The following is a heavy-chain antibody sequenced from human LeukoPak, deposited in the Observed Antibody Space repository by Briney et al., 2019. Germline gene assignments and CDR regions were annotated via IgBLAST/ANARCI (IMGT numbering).Heavy chain of an antibody. Sequence: ASVKVSCKASGYTFTSYGISWVRQAPGQGVERMGWISAHNGDTNYAQKFQGRVSMTTDTSTSTGYMELRSLTSDDTAVYYCARDLKRTVGATTTSDYWGQGTLVTVSS. CDR1: GYTFTSYG. CDR2: ISAHNGDT. D-gene: IGHD1-26*01. J-gene: IGHJ4*02. CDR3: ARDLKRTVGATTTSDY. V-gene: IGHV1-18*01.